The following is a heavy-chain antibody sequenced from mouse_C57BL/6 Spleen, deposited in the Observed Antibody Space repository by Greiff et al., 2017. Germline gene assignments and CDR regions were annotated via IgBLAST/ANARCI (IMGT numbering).Heavy chain of an antibody. V-gene: IGHV3-6*01. CDR2: ISYDGSN. CDR3: ARGVTGFDY. J-gene: IGHJ2*01. D-gene: IGHD2-1*01. CDR1: GYSITSGYY. Sequence: ESGPGLVKPSQSLSLTCSVTGYSITSGYYWNWIRQFPGNKLEWMGYISYDGSNNYNPSLKNRISITLDTSKNQFFLKLNSVTTEDTATYYCARGVTGFDYWGQGTTLTVSS.